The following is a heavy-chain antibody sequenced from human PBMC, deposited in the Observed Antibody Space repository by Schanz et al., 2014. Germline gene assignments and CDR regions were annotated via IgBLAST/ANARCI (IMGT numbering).Heavy chain of an antibody. CDR2: IGGDASRT. D-gene: IGHD3-10*01. J-gene: IGHJ5*02. Sequence: EVHLVESGGGLVQPGGSLRLSCAASGFNFITFAMSWVRQAPGKGPEWVSAIGGDASRTYYADSVKGRFTISRDNSKSTLYLQRTSLRAADTPVYYCARPPPLVRGIAGWFGPWGQGSLVTVSS. CDR3: ARPPPLVRGIAGWFGP. CDR1: GFNFITFA. V-gene: IGHV3-23*04.